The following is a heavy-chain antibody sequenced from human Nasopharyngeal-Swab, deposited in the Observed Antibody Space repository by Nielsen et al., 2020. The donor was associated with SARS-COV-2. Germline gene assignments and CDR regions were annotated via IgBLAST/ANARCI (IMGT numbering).Heavy chain of an antibody. D-gene: IGHD3-22*01. CDR1: GFTFSSYW. Sequence: GGSLRLSCAASGFTFSSYWMSWVRQAPGKGLEWVANIRQDGSDKYYVDSVKGRFTISRDNAKNTLFLQMDNLRAEDTAVYYCTRLTYYYDSSSGGWGQGTLVTVSS. J-gene: IGHJ4*02. CDR3: TRLTYYYDSSSGG. V-gene: IGHV3-7*01. CDR2: IRQDGSDK.